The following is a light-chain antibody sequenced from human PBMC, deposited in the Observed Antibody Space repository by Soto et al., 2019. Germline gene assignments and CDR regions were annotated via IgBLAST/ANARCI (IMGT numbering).Light chain of an antibody. Sequence: QSVLTQPASVSGSHGQSITISCTGTSSDVGGYKYVSWYQQHPGKVPKLFIYEVNNRPSGVSNRFSGSKSGNTASLTISGLQAEDEAEYYCSSYTRSTTLNVLFGGGTKLTVL. CDR2: EVN. J-gene: IGLJ2*01. CDR3: SSYTRSTTLNVL. CDR1: SSDVGGYKY. V-gene: IGLV2-14*01.